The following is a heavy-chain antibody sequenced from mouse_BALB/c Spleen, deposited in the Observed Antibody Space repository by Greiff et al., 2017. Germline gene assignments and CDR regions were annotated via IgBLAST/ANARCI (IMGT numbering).Heavy chain of an antibody. CDR3: ARPSPMDY. Sequence: EVKLQESGGGLVKPGGSLKLSCAASGFTFSSYAMSWVRQTPEKRLEWVASISSGGSTYYPDSVKGRFTISRDNARNILYLQMSSLRSEDTAMYYCARPSPMDYWGQGTSVTVSS. V-gene: IGHV5-6-5*01. CDR1: GFTFSSYA. CDR2: ISSGGST. J-gene: IGHJ4*01.